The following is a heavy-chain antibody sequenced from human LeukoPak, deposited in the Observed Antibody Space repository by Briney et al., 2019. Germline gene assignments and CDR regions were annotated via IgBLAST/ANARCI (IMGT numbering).Heavy chain of an antibody. J-gene: IGHJ3*02. V-gene: IGHV3-23*01. CDR2: ITGSGGST. D-gene: IGHD2-8*01. CDR1: GFTFTTYA. CDR3: ARGQDIVLMVDAFDI. Sequence: GGSLRLSCGASGFTFTTYAMTWVRQAPGKGLEWVSSITGSGGSTYYGDSVKGRFTISRDNSKNTLYLQMNSLRAEDTAVYYCARGQDIVLMVDAFDIWGQGTMVTVSS.